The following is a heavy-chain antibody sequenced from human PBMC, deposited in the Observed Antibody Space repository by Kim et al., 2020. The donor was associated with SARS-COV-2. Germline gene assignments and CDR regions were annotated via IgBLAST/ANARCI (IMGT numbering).Heavy chain of an antibody. CDR1: GGSFSHSAYY. Sequence: SETLSLTCAFYGGSFSHSAYYWNLIRQPPGKGLEWIGEVHHSGSTNYNPSLKSRVTISVDTSKNQFSLKLSSVTAADTAVYYCARAGANGPYDAFDIWGQGTMVTVSS. J-gene: IGHJ3*02. CDR2: VHHSGST. CDR3: ARAGANGPYDAFDI. V-gene: IGHV4-34*01. D-gene: IGHD3-10*01.